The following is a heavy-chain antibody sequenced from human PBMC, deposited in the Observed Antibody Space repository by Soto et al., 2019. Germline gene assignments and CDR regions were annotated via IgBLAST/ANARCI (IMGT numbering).Heavy chain of an antibody. Sequence: GGSLRLSCAASGFTFSSYGMHWVRQAPGKGLEWVAVISYDGSNKYYADSVKGRFTISRDNSKNTLYLQMNSLRAEDTAVYYCAKAAIAVAGHTTYYYYGMDVWGQGTTVTVSS. CDR1: GFTFSSYG. V-gene: IGHV3-30*18. CDR2: ISYDGSNK. D-gene: IGHD6-19*01. J-gene: IGHJ6*02. CDR3: AKAAIAVAGHTTYYYYGMDV.